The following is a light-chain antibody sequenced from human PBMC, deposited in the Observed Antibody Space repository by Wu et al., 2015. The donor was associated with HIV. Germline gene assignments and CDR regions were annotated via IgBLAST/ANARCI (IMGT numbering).Light chain of an antibody. CDR1: QSVTSN. Sequence: EIVMTQSPATLSVSPGERATLSCRASQSVTSNLAWYQQKPGQAPRLLIYGASTRATGIPARFSGSGSGTEFTLTISSLQSEDFAVYYCQQYNTWPPWTFGQGTKGGNQT. CDR2: GAS. J-gene: IGKJ1*01. CDR3: QQYNTWPPWT. V-gene: IGKV3-15*01.